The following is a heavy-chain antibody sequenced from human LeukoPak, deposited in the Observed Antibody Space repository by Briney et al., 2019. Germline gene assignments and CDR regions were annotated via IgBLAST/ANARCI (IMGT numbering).Heavy chain of an antibody. V-gene: IGHV3-30*18. D-gene: IGHD3-16*01. J-gene: IGHJ4*02. CDR3: AKCFTGMDF. Sequence: GGSLRLSCAASRFTFSSHGMHWVRQAPGTGLEWVAVISYDGSNNYYADSVKGRFSISRDNSRNTLYLQMNGLRAEDTAVYYCAKCFTGMDFWGQGSLVTVSS. CDR1: RFTFSSHG. CDR2: ISYDGSNN.